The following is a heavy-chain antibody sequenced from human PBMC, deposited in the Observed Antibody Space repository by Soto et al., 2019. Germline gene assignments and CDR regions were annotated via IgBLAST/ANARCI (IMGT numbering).Heavy chain of an antibody. J-gene: IGHJ6*03. CDR1: GGSFSGYY. Sequence: SETLSLTCAVYGGSFSGYYWNWIRQPPGKGLEWIGEINHSGSTNYNPSLKSRVTISVDTSKNQFSLKLSSVTAADTAVYYCARGINNFHYMDGWGRGIAVTVSS. CDR3: ARGINNFHYMDG. CDR2: INHSGST. V-gene: IGHV4-34*01. D-gene: IGHD1-1*01.